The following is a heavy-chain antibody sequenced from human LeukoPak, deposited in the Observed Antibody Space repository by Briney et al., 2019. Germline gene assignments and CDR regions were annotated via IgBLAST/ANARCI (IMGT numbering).Heavy chain of an antibody. Sequence: PGGSLRLSCAASGFTFSTYAMTWVRQAPGKGLEWVSLISGTGGSTYYADSVKGRFTISRDNSKNTLYLQMNSLRAEDTAVYYCAKGGYTRYYFDYWGQGTLVTVSS. J-gene: IGHJ4*02. V-gene: IGHV3-23*01. CDR3: AKGGYTRYYFDY. D-gene: IGHD5-18*01. CDR2: ISGTGGST. CDR1: GFTFSTYA.